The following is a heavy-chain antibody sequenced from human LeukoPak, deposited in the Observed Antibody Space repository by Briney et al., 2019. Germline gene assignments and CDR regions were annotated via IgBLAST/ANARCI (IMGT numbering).Heavy chain of an antibody. D-gene: IGHD6-19*01. CDR3: ARDHLSSGSSPDYYYYYYMDV. V-gene: IGHV3-74*01. CDR1: GFTFSNAW. J-gene: IGHJ6*03. Sequence: GGSLRLSCAASGFTFSNAWMHWVRQTPGKGLVWVSRINLDGSSTSYADSVKGRFTISRDNAKNTLYLQMNSLRAEDTAVYYCARDHLSSGSSPDYYYYYYMDVWGKGATATITS. CDR2: INLDGSST.